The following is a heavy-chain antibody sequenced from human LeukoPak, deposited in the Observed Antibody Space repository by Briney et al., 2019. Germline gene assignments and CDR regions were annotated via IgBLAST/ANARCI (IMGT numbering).Heavy chain of an antibody. D-gene: IGHD3-22*01. J-gene: IGHJ3*02. CDR1: GFTFSDYY. CDR2: ISSSSII. V-gene: IGHV3-69-1*01. Sequence: GGSLRLSCAASGFTFSDYYMNWIRQAPGKGLEWLSYISSSSIIYYADSVKGRFTISRDNAKNSLYLQMNSLRDEDTAVYYCARDGDSSGYYAAFDIWSQGTMVTVSS. CDR3: ARDGDSSGYYAAFDI.